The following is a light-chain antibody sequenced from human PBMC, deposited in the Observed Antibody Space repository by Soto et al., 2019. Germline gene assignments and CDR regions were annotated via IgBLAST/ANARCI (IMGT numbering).Light chain of an antibody. J-gene: IGLJ1*01. V-gene: IGLV2-14*01. CDR3: SSYTSSRAYV. Sequence: QSVLTQPASVSGSPGQSITISCTGTSSDVGGYNYVSWYQQQSGKAPKLMIHEVSNRPSGVSNRFSGSKSGNTASLTISGHQAEDEADYYCSSYTSSRAYVFGIGTKLTVL. CDR2: EVS. CDR1: SSDVGGYNY.